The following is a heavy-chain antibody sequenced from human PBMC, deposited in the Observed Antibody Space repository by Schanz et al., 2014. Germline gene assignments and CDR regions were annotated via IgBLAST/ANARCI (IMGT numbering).Heavy chain of an antibody. CDR3: ARDRVSFVRGPLGVD. CDR2: ISGYNGDT. CDR1: GYSFTDYA. V-gene: IGHV1-18*01. Sequence: QVQLVQSGVEVKRPGASVRVSCKASGYSFTDYAIHWVRQAPGQGLEWMGWISGYNGDTNYAQKFQDRVTMTTDTSTGITSLELRNLKSDDTAVYYCARDRVSFVRGPLGVDWGQGTQVIVSS. J-gene: IGHJ4*02. D-gene: IGHD3-10*01.